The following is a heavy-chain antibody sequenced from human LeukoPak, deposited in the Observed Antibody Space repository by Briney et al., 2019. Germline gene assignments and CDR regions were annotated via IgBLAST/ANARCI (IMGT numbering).Heavy chain of an antibody. CDR3: ARHYYDYVWGSYGIDY. D-gene: IGHD3-16*01. J-gene: IGHJ4*02. Sequence: VESLKISCKGSGYSFSNYWIGWVRQMPGKGLEWMGIIYPGDSDTRYSPSFQGQVTISADKSISTAYLQWSSLKASDTAMYYCARHYYDYVWGSYGIDYWGQGTLVTVSS. CDR2: IYPGDSDT. CDR1: GYSFSNYW. V-gene: IGHV5-51*01.